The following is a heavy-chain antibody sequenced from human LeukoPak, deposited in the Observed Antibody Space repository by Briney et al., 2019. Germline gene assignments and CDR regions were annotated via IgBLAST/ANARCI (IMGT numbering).Heavy chain of an antibody. Sequence: ASAKVSCKASGYTFTGYYMHWVRQAPGQGLEWMGWINPNSGGTNYAQKFQGRVTMTRDTSISTAYMELSRLRSDDTAVYYCARVVGSSGWFRGNYYMDVWGKGTTVTVSS. V-gene: IGHV1-2*02. CDR1: GYTFTGYY. CDR2: INPNSGGT. J-gene: IGHJ6*03. CDR3: ARVVGSSGWFRGNYYMDV. D-gene: IGHD6-19*01.